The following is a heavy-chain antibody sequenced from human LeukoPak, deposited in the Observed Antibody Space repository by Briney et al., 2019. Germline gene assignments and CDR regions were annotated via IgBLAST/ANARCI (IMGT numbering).Heavy chain of an antibody. D-gene: IGHD3-10*01. J-gene: IGHJ4*02. V-gene: IGHV1-18*01. CDR1: GYTFTNYY. CDR3: ARHNALLRGVTTSDY. CDR2: FSCYNGNA. Sequence: GASGKLCCTAAGYTFTNYYITWVREVPGQGLEWMGWFSCYNGNAIYAQNFQGRVTMTTDTSTSTAYMELRSLRSDDTAVYFCARHNALLRGVTTSDYWGQGTRVTVSS.